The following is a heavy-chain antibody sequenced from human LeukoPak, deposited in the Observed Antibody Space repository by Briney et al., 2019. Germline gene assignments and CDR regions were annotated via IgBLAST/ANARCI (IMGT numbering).Heavy chain of an antibody. CDR3: ARASIAAAGVDY. Sequence: GGSLRPSCAASGFTFSSYSMNWVRQAPGKGLEWVSSISSSSSYIYYADSVKGRFTISRDNAKNSLYLQMNSLRAEDTAVYYCARASIAAAGVDYWGQGTLVTVSS. CDR2: ISSSSSYI. J-gene: IGHJ4*02. V-gene: IGHV3-21*01. CDR1: GFTFSSYS. D-gene: IGHD6-13*01.